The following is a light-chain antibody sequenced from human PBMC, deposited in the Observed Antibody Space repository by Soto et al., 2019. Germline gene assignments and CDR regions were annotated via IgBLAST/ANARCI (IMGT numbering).Light chain of an antibody. V-gene: IGKV3-20*01. CDR3: HQYGSSPET. CDR1: QSITTNY. Sequence: IVLTHSPCTLSFSPGERATLSCRASQSITTNYLAWYQQKPGQAPRLLIYGVSYRATGIPDRFSGSGSGTDFTLTISRLEPDDFAVYYCHQYGSSPETFGQGTKVDIK. J-gene: IGKJ1*01. CDR2: GVS.